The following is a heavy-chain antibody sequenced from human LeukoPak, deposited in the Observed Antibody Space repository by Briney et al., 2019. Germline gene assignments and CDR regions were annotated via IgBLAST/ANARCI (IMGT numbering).Heavy chain of an antibody. CDR3: TTRIVGGWD. D-gene: IGHD1-26*01. V-gene: IGHV3-15*07. CDR2: IRSKTDGGTT. J-gene: IGHJ4*02. Sequence: GGSLRLSCVASDFTSSNTWMNWVRQAPGKGLEWVGRIRSKTDGGTTDYAAPVKGRFTISRDDSKNTLYLQMNSLKTEDTAVYYCTTRIVGGWDWGQGTLVTVSS. CDR1: DFTSSNTW.